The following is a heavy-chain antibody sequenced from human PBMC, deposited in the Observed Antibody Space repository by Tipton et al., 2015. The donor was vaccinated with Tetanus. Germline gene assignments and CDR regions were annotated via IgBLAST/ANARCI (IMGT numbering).Heavy chain of an antibody. Sequence: GLVKPSETLSLNCTVSVGAIIDSYWGWIRQSPGKGLEWIGYIYYSGSTNYSPSLKSRVTISVDTSKNQSSLKLSSVTAADTAVYYCARGIMVRGVSRFDPWGQGTLVTVSS. D-gene: IGHD3-10*01. J-gene: IGHJ5*02. CDR3: ARGIMVRGVSRFDP. CDR2: IYYSGST. CDR1: VGAIIDSY. V-gene: IGHV4-59*01.